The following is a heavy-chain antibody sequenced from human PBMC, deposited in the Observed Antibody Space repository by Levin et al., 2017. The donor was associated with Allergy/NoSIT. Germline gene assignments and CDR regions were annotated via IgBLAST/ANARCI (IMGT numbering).Heavy chain of an antibody. D-gene: IGHD2-2*01. CDR1: GYSFTGYY. J-gene: IGHJ5*02. Sequence: ASVKVSCKASGYSFTGYYIHWVRQAPGQGLEWMGRINPDTYGTNYAQKFQGRVTMTRDTPITTAYMELTRLKSDDTAVYYCAGLGRSISYCSFASCPTWFDPWGQGTLVTVSS. CDR3: AGLGRSISYCSFASCPTWFDP. CDR2: INPDTYGT. V-gene: IGHV1-2*06.